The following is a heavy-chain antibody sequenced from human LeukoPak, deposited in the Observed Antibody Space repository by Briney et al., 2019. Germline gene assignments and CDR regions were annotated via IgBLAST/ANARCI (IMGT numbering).Heavy chain of an antibody. Sequence: SETLSLTCTVSGGSISSYYWSWIRQPPGKGLEWIGYIYYSGSTYYNPSLKSRVTMSVDTSKNQFSLKLSSVTAVDTAVYYCARRQTIDYYFDYWGQGTLVTVSS. CDR3: ARRQTIDYYFDY. J-gene: IGHJ4*02. V-gene: IGHV4-59*04. CDR2: IYYSGST. CDR1: GGSISSYY. D-gene: IGHD4/OR15-4a*01.